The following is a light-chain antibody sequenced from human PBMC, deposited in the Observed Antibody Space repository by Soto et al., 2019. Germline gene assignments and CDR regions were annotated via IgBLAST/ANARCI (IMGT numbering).Light chain of an antibody. CDR3: QQYGSSRT. CDR2: GAS. CDR1: QSVSSNY. Sequence: EIVLTQSPGTLSFSPGERATLSCRASQSVSSNYLAWYQQKPGQAPRLLIYGASSRATGIPDRFSGSGSGTDFTLTISRLEPEDFVVYYCQQYGSSRTFGQGTRWIS. V-gene: IGKV3-20*01. J-gene: IGKJ1*01.